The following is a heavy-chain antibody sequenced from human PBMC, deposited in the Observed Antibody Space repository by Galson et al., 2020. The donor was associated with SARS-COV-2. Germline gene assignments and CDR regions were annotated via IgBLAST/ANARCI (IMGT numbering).Heavy chain of an antibody. D-gene: IGHD3-22*01. CDR3: ARDLTYYFDSSGFHSDAFDI. CDR1: GGSISTGSISSGTNY. V-gene: IGHV4-61*02. Sequence: SATLSLTCPVSGGSISTGSISSGTNYWSWIRQSAGKGLEWIGRVSTTGTTNYNPSLKSRVTVSLDTSKNQFSLELSSVTAADTAVYFCARDLTYYFDSSGFHSDAFDIWGQGTMVTVSS. CDR2: VSTTGTT. J-gene: IGHJ3*02.